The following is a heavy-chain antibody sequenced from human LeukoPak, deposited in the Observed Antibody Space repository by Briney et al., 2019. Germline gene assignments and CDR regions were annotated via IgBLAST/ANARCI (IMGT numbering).Heavy chain of an antibody. V-gene: IGHV3-23*01. Sequence: GGSLRLSCAASGFSIMNSAMNWVRQAPGKGLEWVSAINGTAIDTDYADSVKGRFTISRDYSKNTLYLQMNSLRAEDTAVYYCAKDSSSWWGAPFDYWGQGTLVTVSS. J-gene: IGHJ4*02. D-gene: IGHD6-13*01. CDR2: INGTAIDT. CDR3: AKDSSSWWGAPFDY. CDR1: GFSIMNSA.